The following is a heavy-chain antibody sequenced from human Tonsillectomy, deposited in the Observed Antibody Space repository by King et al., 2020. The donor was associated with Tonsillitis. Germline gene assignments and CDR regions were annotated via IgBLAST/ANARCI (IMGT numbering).Heavy chain of an antibody. J-gene: IGHJ3*02. CDR1: GYTFASSD. D-gene: IGHD1-26*01. V-gene: IGHV1-8*02. Sequence: VQLVQSGADVKKPGASVKVSCTASGYTFASSDIDWVRQATGQGLEWMGWMNPNSGNTGYAQKFQGRVTMTRDTSISTAYMELRSLRSDDTAVYYCVRDTDGSRRADDPFDIWGQGTMVTVSS. CDR2: MNPNSGNT. CDR3: VRDTDGSRRADDPFDI.